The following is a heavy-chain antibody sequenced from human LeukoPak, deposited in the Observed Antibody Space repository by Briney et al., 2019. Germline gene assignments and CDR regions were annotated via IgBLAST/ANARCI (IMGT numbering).Heavy chain of an antibody. V-gene: IGHV4-30-4*01. J-gene: IGHJ4*02. D-gene: IGHD5-18*01. CDR1: GGSISSGDYY. Sequence: SETLSLTCTVSGGSISSGDYYWSWIRQPPGKGLEWIGYIYYSGSTYYNPSLKSRVTIPVDTSKNQFSLKLSSVTAADTAVYYCARDQGYRGGLDYWGQGTLVTVSS. CDR3: ARDQGYRGGLDY. CDR2: IYYSGST.